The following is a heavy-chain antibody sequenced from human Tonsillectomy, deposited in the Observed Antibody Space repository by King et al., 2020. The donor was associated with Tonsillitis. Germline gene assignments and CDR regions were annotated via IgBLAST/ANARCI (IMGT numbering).Heavy chain of an antibody. CDR3: ARDPSSWYYFDY. D-gene: IGHD6-13*01. J-gene: IGHJ4*02. CDR2: ISTSSLYI. Sequence: VQLVESGGGLVKPGGSLRLSCAASGFTFSNYSMNWVRQAPGKGLEWVSSISTSSLYIYYADSVKGRFTISRDNAKNSLFLQMNSLRAEDTALYYCARDPSSWYYFDYWGQGTLVTVSS. CDR1: GFTFSNYS. V-gene: IGHV3-21*01.